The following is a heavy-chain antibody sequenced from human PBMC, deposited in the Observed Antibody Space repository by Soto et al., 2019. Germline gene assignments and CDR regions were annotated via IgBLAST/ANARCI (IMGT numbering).Heavy chain of an antibody. Sequence: SGPTLVNPTQTLTLTCGFSGFSLSAYGVRVIWFRQPPGETLEWLALIHWNDDKRYSPYLKSRLTITKDTSKNQVVLTLTNLDPLDTGTYFCAHTKDSSGFLTSWGQGILVTAPQ. J-gene: IGHJ5*02. D-gene: IGHD3-22*01. CDR1: GFSLSAYGVR. V-gene: IGHV2-5*01. CDR3: AHTKDSSGFLTS. CDR2: IHWNDDK.